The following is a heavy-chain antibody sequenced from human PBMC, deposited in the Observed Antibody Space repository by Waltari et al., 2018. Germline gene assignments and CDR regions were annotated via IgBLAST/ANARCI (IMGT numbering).Heavy chain of an antibody. D-gene: IGHD3-10*01. Sequence: QVQLQESGPGLVKPSETLSLTCTVSGGSISSYYWSWIRQPPGKGLEWIGYIYYSGSTNYNPALKSRVTISVDTSKNQFSLKLSSVTAADTAVYYCARDSGPGFDYWGQGTLVTVSS. CDR1: GGSISSYY. J-gene: IGHJ4*02. CDR3: ARDSGPGFDY. CDR2: IYYSGST. V-gene: IGHV4-59*01.